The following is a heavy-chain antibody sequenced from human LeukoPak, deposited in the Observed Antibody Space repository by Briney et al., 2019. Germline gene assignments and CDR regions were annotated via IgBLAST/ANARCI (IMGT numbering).Heavy chain of an antibody. Sequence: GGSLRLSCAASGFXFSSYWIHWVRQAPGKGLVWVSRINSDGSRINYADSVKGRFTIYRDNAKNTMFLQMNSLRAEDTAVYYCARALGSNSDYWGQGTLVTVSS. CDR2: INSDGSRI. V-gene: IGHV3-74*01. J-gene: IGHJ4*02. CDR1: GFXFSSYW. CDR3: ARALGSNSDY. D-gene: IGHD1-26*01.